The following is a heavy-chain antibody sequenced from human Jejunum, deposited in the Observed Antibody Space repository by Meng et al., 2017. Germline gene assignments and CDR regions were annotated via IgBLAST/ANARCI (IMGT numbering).Heavy chain of an antibody. D-gene: IGHD1-1*01. Sequence: GESLKISCAVSGVTFSGSDIHWFRQASGKGLEWVGRIRGKLDNFATSYPTSLKGRFTVSRDDSTNTAYLQMDSLIPEDTAVYYCSIYTTGHIWGQETTVTVSS. CDR3: SIYTTGHI. J-gene: IGHJ6*02. CDR1: GVTFSGSD. V-gene: IGHV3-73*01. CDR2: IRGKLDNFAT.